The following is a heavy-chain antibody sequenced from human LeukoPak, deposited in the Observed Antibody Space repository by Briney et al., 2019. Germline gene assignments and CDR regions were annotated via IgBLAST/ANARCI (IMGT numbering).Heavy chain of an antibody. J-gene: IGHJ4*02. Sequence: GGSLRLSCAASGFTFSSYWMSWVRQAPGKGLEWVANIKQDGSEKYYVDSVKGRFTISRDNAKNSLYLQMNSLRAEDTAVYYCARTITGYSSSWYSWYFDYWGQGTLVTVSS. CDR2: IKQDGSEK. CDR1: GFTFSSYW. V-gene: IGHV3-7*01. D-gene: IGHD6-13*01. CDR3: ARTITGYSSSWYSWYFDY.